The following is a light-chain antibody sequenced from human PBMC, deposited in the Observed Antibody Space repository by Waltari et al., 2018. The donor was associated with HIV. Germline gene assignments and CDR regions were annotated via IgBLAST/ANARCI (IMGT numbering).Light chain of an antibody. J-gene: IGLJ2*01. Sequence: SYVLTQPPSVSVAPGKTARITCGGNNIGSNSVHWYHQKPGQAPLLVIYDDSDRHPEIPQRVPCSNSGNTATLTITRVEAVDEADYYCQVWDSSSDHVVFGGGTKLTVL. V-gene: IGLV3-21*04. CDR3: QVWDSSSDHVV. CDR2: DDS. CDR1: NIGSNS.